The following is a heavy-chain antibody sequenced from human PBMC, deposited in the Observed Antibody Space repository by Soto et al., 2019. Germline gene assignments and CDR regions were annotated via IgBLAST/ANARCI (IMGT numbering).Heavy chain of an antibody. Sequence: QTGGSLRLSCAASGFTFSSYTMSWVRQAPGKGLEWVSGISATGGSTYYADSVKGRFTFSRDNSKNTLYLQVNSLRAEDTAVYYCAKGFIRDCGGDCTVDTWGQGTLVTVSS. CDR1: GFTFSSYT. D-gene: IGHD2-21*02. CDR2: ISATGGST. CDR3: AKGFIRDCGGDCTVDT. J-gene: IGHJ5*02. V-gene: IGHV3-23*01.